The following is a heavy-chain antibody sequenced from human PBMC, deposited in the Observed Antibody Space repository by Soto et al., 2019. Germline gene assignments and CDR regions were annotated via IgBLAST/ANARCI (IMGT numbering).Heavy chain of an antibody. Sequence: PSETLSLTCTVSGGSISNYYWNWIRQSPGKELEWIGYIYHSGSSHYNPSLRSRVTISVDTSKNQFSLKVNSMTAADTAIYYCARVGGSGCNFDSWGQGILVTVSS. CDR3: ARVGGSGCNFDS. CDR2: IYHSGSS. V-gene: IGHV4-59*01. D-gene: IGHD6-19*01. J-gene: IGHJ4*02. CDR1: GGSISNYY.